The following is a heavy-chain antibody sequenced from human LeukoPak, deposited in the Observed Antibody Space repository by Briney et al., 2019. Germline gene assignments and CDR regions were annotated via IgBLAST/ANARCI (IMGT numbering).Heavy chain of an antibody. V-gene: IGHV3-48*04. D-gene: IGHD2-2*01. J-gene: IGHJ4*02. Sequence: GGSLRLSCAASGFTFSSYSMNWVRQAPGKGLEWVSYISSSGSTIYYADSVKGRFTISRDNAENSLYLQMNSLRAEDTAVYYCARDFSVVPAVSFDYWGQGTLVTVSS. CDR1: GFTFSSYS. CDR3: ARDFSVVPAVSFDY. CDR2: ISSSGSTI.